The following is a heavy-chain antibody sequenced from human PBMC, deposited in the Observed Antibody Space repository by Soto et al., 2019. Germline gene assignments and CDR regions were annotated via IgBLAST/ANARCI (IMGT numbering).Heavy chain of an antibody. V-gene: IGHV1-18*01. CDR3: ARVLLTYYYDSSGYDDY. CDR1: GYTFTSYG. CDR2: ISAYNGNT. Sequence: QVQLVQSGAEVKKPGASVKVSCKASGYTFTSYGISWVRQAPGQGLEWMGWISAYNGNTNYAQKLQGRVTMITXXSXSXXYMELRSLRSDDTAVYYCARVLLTYYYDSSGYDDYWGQGTLVTVSS. D-gene: IGHD3-22*01. J-gene: IGHJ4*02.